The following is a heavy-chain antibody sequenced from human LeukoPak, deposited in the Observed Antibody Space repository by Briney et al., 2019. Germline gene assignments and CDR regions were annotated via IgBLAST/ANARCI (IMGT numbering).Heavy chain of an antibody. V-gene: IGHV4-39*01. Sequence: SGTLSLTCTVSGDSISSSSYYWGWIRQPPGKGLEWIGSIYYGGSTYYNPSLKSRVTISVDTSKNQFSLKLTSVTAADTAVYYCARLGDYVWYFDLWGRGTLVTVSS. J-gene: IGHJ2*01. D-gene: IGHD4-17*01. CDR2: IYYGGST. CDR3: ARLGDYVWYFDL. CDR1: GDSISSSSYY.